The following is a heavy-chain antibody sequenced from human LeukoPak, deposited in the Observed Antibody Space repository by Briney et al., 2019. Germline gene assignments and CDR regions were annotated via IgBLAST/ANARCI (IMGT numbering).Heavy chain of an antibody. Sequence: PGRSLRLPCAASGFTFDDYAMHWVRQAPGKGLEWVSGISWNSGSIGYADSVKGRFTISRDNAKNSLYLQMNSLRAEDMALYYCAKGYCSSTSCYFDYWGQGTLVTVAS. CDR2: ISWNSGSI. V-gene: IGHV3-9*03. CDR1: GFTFDDYA. CDR3: AKGYCSSTSCYFDY. D-gene: IGHD2-2*01. J-gene: IGHJ4*02.